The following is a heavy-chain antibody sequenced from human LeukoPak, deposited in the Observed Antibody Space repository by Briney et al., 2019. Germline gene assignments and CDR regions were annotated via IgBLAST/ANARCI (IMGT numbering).Heavy chain of an antibody. CDR3: ARGSLGYDYSTSPWYYFDY. J-gene: IGHJ4*02. Sequence: ASVTVSCTASGYTFTGYYMHWVRQAPGQGLEWMGWINPKSGGTNYAQKFQGRVTMTRDTSISTAYMELSRLRSDDTAVYYCARGSLGYDYSTSPWYYFDYWGQGTLVTVSS. V-gene: IGHV1-2*02. D-gene: IGHD5-12*01. CDR1: GYTFTGYY. CDR2: INPKSGGT.